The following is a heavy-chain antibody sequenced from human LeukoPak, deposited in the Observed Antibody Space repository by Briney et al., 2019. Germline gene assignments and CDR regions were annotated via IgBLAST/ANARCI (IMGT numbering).Heavy chain of an antibody. J-gene: IGHJ4*02. Sequence: PSETLSLTCTVYGGSLSNYYWNWIRQSPGKGLEWIGEISHSGSTDYSPSLKSRVTISLDTSKNQFSLNLSSVTAADTAVYYCARDVGYCDGGICYRFDSWGQGILVTVFS. D-gene: IGHD2-15*01. CDR2: ISHSGST. V-gene: IGHV4-34*01. CDR3: ARDVGYCDGGICYRFDS. CDR1: GGSLSNYY.